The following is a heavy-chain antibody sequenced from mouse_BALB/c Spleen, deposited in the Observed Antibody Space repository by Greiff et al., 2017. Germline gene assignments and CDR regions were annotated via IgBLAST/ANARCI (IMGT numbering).Heavy chain of an antibody. D-gene: IGHD1-1*01. CDR3: ASIITTTY. CDR2: IDPANGNT. J-gene: IGHJ3*01. V-gene: IGHV14-3*02. CDR1: GFNIKDTY. Sequence: VQLQQSGAELVKPGASVKLSCTASGFNIKDTYMHWVKQRPEQGLEWIGRIDPANGNTKYDPKFQGKATITAETSSNTAYLQLSSLTSEDTAVYYCASIITTTYWGQGTLVTVSA.